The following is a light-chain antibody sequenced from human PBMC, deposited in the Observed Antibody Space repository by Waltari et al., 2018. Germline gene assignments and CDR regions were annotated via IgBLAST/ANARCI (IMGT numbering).Light chain of an antibody. V-gene: IGLV3-21*04. CDR2: DER. J-gene: IGLJ2*01. Sequence: SYVLTQPPSVSVAPGRTASITCGADNIEKTLVHWYQKRPGQAPVLVISDERDRPSGSPERFSSSSSGSTATLTITRVEAADEADYYCQVWDSTSEVVFGGGTKLTVL. CDR3: QVWDSTSEVV. CDR1: NIEKTL.